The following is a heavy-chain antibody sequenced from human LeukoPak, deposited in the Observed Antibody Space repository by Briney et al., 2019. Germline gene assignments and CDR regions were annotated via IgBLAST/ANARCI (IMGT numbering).Heavy chain of an antibody. CDR2: IYYSGST. V-gene: IGHV4-59*08. D-gene: IGHD3-22*01. CDR3: VRGGNYYDSSGYYYKY. Sequence: PSETLSLTCTVYGXSISSYYWSWIRQPPGKGLEWIAYIYYSGSTNYNPSPKSRVTISVDTSNTQFSLNLSSVTAAATAVYYCVRGGNYYDSSGYYYKYWGQGTLVTVSS. J-gene: IGHJ4*02. CDR1: GXSISSYY.